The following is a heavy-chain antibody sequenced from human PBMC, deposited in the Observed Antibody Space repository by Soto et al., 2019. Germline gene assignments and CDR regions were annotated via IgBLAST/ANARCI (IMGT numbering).Heavy chain of an antibody. CDR2: VYSAGNT. CDR3: ARAGQGGYDSEGYYFYYYGMDV. Sequence: HPGGSLRLSCAASGFTVSSNYMSWVRQAPGKGLEWVSVVYSAGNTYYADSVMGRFTVSRDNSKNTLYLQMNSLRAEDTAVYYCARAGQGGYDSEGYYFYYYGMDVWGQGTTVTVSS. CDR1: GFTVSSNY. J-gene: IGHJ6*02. V-gene: IGHV3-53*01. D-gene: IGHD5-12*01.